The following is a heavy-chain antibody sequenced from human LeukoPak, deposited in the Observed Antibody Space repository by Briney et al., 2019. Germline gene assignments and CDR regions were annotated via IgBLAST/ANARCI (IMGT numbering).Heavy chain of an antibody. CDR1: GFTFSSYA. CDR2: ISGSGGST. Sequence: PGGSLRLSCAASGFTFSSYAMSWVRQAPGKGLEWVSAISGSGGSTYYADSVKGRFTISRDNSKNTLYLQMNSLRAEDTAVYYCAKTSYYGDYRQTKTPPGDYWGQGTLVTVSS. J-gene: IGHJ4*02. D-gene: IGHD4-17*01. CDR3: AKTSYYGDYRQTKTPPGDY. V-gene: IGHV3-23*01.